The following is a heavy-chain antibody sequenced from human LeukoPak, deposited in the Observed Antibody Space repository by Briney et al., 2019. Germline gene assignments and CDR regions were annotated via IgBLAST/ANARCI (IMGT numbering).Heavy chain of an antibody. J-gene: IGHJ3*02. CDR3: ARGNPVTNDAFDI. Sequence: GASVKVSCKASGYTFTNYYMHWVRQAPGQGLEWMGIINPSGGSTSYAQKFQGRVTLTRDTSTSTVYMELSSLRSEDTAVYYCARGNPVTNDAFDIWGQGTMVTVSS. CDR2: INPSGGST. V-gene: IGHV1-46*01. D-gene: IGHD4-11*01. CDR1: GYTFTNYY.